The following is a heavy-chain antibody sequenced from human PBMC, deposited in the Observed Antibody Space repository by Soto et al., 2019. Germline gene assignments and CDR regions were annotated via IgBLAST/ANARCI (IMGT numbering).Heavy chain of an antibody. Sequence: ASVKVSCKASGGTFSSYTISWVRQAPGQGLEWMGRIIPILGIANYAQKFQGRVTITADKSTSTAYMELSSLRSEDTAVYYCASYCSGGSCYSYRRPNAFDIWGQGTMVTVSS. CDR3: ASYCSGGSCYSYRRPNAFDI. CDR2: IIPILGIA. D-gene: IGHD2-15*01. CDR1: GGTFSSYT. V-gene: IGHV1-69*02. J-gene: IGHJ3*02.